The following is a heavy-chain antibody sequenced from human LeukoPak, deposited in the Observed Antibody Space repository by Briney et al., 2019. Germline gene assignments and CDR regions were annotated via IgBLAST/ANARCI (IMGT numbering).Heavy chain of an antibody. CDR3: ARCRITIFGPPGWFDP. D-gene: IGHD3-3*01. CDR2: INSDGSST. Sequence: GGSLRLSCAASGFTFSSYWMHWVRQAPGKGLVWVSRINSDGSSTSYADSVKGRFTISRDNAKNTLYLQMNSLRAEDTAVYYWARCRITIFGPPGWFDPWGQGTLVTVSS. V-gene: IGHV3-74*01. J-gene: IGHJ5*02. CDR1: GFTFSSYW.